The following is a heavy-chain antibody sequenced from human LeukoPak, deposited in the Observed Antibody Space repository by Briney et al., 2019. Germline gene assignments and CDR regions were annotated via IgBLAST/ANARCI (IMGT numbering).Heavy chain of an antibody. CDR1: GYTFTSYA. Sequence: VASVKVSCKASGYTFTSYAMNWVRQAPGQGLEWVGWINTNTGNPTYAQGFTGRFVFSLDTSVSTAYLQISSLKAEDTAVYYCARDRESSASDWLLLGWVYYYYGMDVWGQGTTVTVSS. V-gene: IGHV7-4-1*02. CDR3: ARDRESSASDWLLLGWVYYYYGMDV. CDR2: INTNTGNP. J-gene: IGHJ6*02. D-gene: IGHD3-9*01.